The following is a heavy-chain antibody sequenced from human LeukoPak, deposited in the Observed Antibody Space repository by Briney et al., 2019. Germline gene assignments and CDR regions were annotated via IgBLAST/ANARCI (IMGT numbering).Heavy chain of an antibody. V-gene: IGHV4-61*02. CDR1: GGSISSSSYY. J-gene: IGHJ3*02. D-gene: IGHD2-21*01. CDR2: IYTSGST. Sequence: SETLSLTCTVSGGSISSSSYYWGWIRQPAGKGLEWIGRIYTSGSTNYNPSLKSRVTISVDTSKNQFSLKLSSVTAADTAVYYCARFIVVDAFDIWGQGTMVTVSS. CDR3: ARFIVVDAFDI.